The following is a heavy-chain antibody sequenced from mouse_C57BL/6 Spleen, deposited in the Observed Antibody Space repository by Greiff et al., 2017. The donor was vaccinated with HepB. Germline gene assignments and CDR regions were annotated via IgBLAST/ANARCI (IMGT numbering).Heavy chain of an antibody. CDR1: GYSFTDYN. D-gene: IGHD1-1*01. Sequence: VHVKQSGPELVKPGASVKISCKASGYSFTDYNMNWVKQSNGKSLEWIGVINPNYGTTSYNQKFKGKATLTVDQSSSTAYMQLNSLTSEDSAVYYCARKGYYGSSPYAMDYWGQGTSVTVSS. CDR3: ARKGYYGSSPYAMDY. V-gene: IGHV1-39*01. CDR2: INPNYGTT. J-gene: IGHJ4*01.